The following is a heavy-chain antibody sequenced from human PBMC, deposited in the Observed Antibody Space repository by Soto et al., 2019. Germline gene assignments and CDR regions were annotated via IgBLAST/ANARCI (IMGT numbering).Heavy chain of an antibody. CDR3: ARVQMATLYFDY. D-gene: IGHD5-12*01. J-gene: IGHJ4*02. CDR2: IYYSGTH. CDR1: GGSISGYY. Sequence: SETLSLTCTVSGGSISGYYWSWVRQPPGKGLEWIGYIYYSGTHNYNPSLKSRLTISVDTSKNQFSLELNSVTAADTAVYYCARVQMATLYFDYWGQGTLVTVSS. V-gene: IGHV4-59*01.